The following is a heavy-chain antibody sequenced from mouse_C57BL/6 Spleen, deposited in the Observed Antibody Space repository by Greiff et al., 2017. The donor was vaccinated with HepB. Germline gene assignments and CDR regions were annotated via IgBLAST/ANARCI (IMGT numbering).Heavy chain of an antibody. J-gene: IGHJ1*03. CDR3: ARENYYGSDWYFDV. Sequence: EVQLVESGGGLVKPGGSLKLSCAASGFTFSSYAMSWVRQTPEKRLEWVATISDGGSYTYYPDNVKGRFTISRDNAKNNLYLQMSHLNSEDTAMYYCARENYYGSDWYFDVWGTGTTVTVSS. D-gene: IGHD1-1*01. V-gene: IGHV5-4*01. CDR1: GFTFSSYA. CDR2: ISDGGSYT.